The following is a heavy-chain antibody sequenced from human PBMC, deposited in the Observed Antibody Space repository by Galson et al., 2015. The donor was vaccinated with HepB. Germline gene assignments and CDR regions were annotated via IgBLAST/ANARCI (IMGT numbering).Heavy chain of an antibody. CDR3: AKDSFGGELLESY. CDR2: ISYDGSNK. D-gene: IGHD1-26*01. J-gene: IGHJ4*02. V-gene: IGHV3-30*18. Sequence: SLRLSCAASGFTFSSYGMHWVRQAPGKGLEWVAVISYDGSNKYYADSVKGRFTISRDNSKNTLYLQMNSLRAEDTAVYYCAKDSFGGELLESYWGQGTLVTVSS. CDR1: GFTFSSYG.